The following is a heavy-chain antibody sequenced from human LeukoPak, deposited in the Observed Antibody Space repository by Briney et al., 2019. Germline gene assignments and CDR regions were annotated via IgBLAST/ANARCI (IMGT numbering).Heavy chain of an antibody. CDR2: INPVGGST. V-gene: IGHV1-46*01. CDR3: ARAYDNNGPGDF. J-gene: IGHJ4*02. CDR1: GYTFPNFY. Sequence: GASVEVSCKASGYTFPNFYMHWVRQAPGQGFEWMGMINPVGGSTTYAQKFQGRVSMTRDTSTSTVYMELNSLKSEDTAVYYCARAYDNNGPGDFWGQGTLVTVSS. D-gene: IGHD3-22*01.